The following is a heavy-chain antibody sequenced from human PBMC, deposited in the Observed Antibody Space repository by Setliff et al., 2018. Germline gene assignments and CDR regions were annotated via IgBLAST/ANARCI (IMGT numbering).Heavy chain of an antibody. CDR3: AASRAYTGAVEEWFLPKTFDF. J-gene: IGHJ4*02. CDR2: INHRGST. V-gene: IGHV4-34*01. CDR1: GDSFSDYY. Sequence: PSETLSLTCAVYGDSFSDYYWSWIRQPPGKGLEWIEEINHRGSTNYSPSLRSRVTMSVDSSKKQLSLKLTTVTAADTAVYYCAASRAYTGAVEEWFLPKTFDFWGQGSPVTVSS. D-gene: IGHD3-10*01.